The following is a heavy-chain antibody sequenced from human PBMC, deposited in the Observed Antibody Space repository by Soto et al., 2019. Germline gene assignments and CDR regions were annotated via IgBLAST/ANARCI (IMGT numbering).Heavy chain of an antibody. D-gene: IGHD1-26*01. Sequence: SETLSLTCAVSGGSISSGGYSWSWIRQPPGKGLEWIGYIYHSGSTYYNPSLKSRVTISVDRSKNQFSLKLSSVTAADTAVYYCASLGDPSGSYLRDYWGQGTLVTVSS. CDR3: ASLGDPSGSYLRDY. CDR2: IYHSGST. V-gene: IGHV4-30-2*01. CDR1: GGSISSGGYS. J-gene: IGHJ4*02.